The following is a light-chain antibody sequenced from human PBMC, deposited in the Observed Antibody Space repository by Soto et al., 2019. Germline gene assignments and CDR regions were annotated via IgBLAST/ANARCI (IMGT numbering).Light chain of an antibody. Sequence: QSVLTQPRSVSGSPGQSVTISCTGTSSDVGGYNYVSWYQQHPGKAPKLMIYSNNQRPSGVPDRFSGSKSGTSASLAISGLRSEDEADYYCAAWDDSLSGYVFGTGTKVTVL. V-gene: IGLV2-11*01. CDR1: SSDVGGYNY. J-gene: IGLJ1*01. CDR2: SNN. CDR3: AAWDDSLSGYV.